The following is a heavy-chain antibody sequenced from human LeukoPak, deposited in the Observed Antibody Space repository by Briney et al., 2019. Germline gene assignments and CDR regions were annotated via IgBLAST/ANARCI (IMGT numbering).Heavy chain of an antibody. CDR3: ARGVSSGFNYYYYYYMDV. CDR1: GGSISSYY. CDR2: IYSSGNT. J-gene: IGHJ6*03. Sequence: SETLSLTCTVSGGSISSYYWSWIRQPAGKGLEWIGRIYSSGNTNYNPSLKSRVTMSVDTSKNQFSLNLSSVTAADTAVYYCARGVSSGFNYYYYYYMDVWGKGTTVTVSS. V-gene: IGHV4-4*07. D-gene: IGHD6-19*01.